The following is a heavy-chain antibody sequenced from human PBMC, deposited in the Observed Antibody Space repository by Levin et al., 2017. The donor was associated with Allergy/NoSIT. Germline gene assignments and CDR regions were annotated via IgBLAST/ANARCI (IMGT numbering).Heavy chain of an antibody. CDR2: IYYSGST. Sequence: SQTLSLTCTVSGGSISSGDYYWGWMRQAPGKGLEWIGYIYYSGSTYYNPSLKSRVTISVDTSKNQFSLKLSSVTAADTAVYYCARDGGGGDPPDYYYYMDVWGKGTTVTVSS. CDR3: ARDGGGGDPPDYYYYMDV. CDR1: GGSISSGDYY. D-gene: IGHD3-16*01. J-gene: IGHJ6*03. V-gene: IGHV4-30-4*01.